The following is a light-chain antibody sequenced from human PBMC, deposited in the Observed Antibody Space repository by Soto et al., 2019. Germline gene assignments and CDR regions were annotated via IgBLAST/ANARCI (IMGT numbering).Light chain of an antibody. Sequence: QAVVTQEPSLTVSPGGTVTLTCGSSTGAVTSGHYPYWFQQKPGQAPRTLIYDTSNKHSWTPARFSGSLLGGKAALTLSGAQPEDEAEYYCLLSYSGARLGVFGTWTKVTVL. J-gene: IGLJ1*01. CDR2: DTS. CDR1: TGAVTSGHY. V-gene: IGLV7-46*01. CDR3: LLSYSGARLGV.